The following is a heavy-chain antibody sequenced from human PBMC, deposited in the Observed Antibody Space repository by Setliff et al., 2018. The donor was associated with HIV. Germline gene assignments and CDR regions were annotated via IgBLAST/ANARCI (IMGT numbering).Heavy chain of an antibody. V-gene: IGHV3-20*04. CDR1: GFTLHEYT. CDR3: VKDRTYMAFDI. J-gene: IGHJ3*02. CDR2: ISWNGDST. D-gene: IGHD1-20*01. Sequence: GGSLRLSCAASGFTLHEYTMTWVRQAPGKGLEWICGISWNGDSTNYADSVKGRFTISRDNAKNSLFLEMTNLRAADTAVYYCVKDRTYMAFDIWGQGTMVTVSS.